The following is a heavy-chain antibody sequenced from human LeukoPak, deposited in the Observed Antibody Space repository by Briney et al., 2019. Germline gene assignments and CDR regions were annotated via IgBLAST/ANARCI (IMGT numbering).Heavy chain of an antibody. V-gene: IGHV3-30-3*01. CDR3: ATDRASKGEQWLGYLSF. CDR2: ISYDGSNK. CDR1: GFTFSYYT. J-gene: IGHJ4*02. D-gene: IGHD6-19*01. Sequence: GGSLRLSCAASGFTFSYYTMHWVRQAPGKGLEWVAVISYDGSNKYYADSVKGRFTISRDNSKNTLYLQMNSLRTEDTAVYYCATDRASKGEQWLGYLSFWGQGTLVTVSS.